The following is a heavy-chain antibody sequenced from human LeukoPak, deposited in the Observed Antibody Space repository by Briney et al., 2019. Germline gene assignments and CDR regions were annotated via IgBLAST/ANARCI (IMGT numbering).Heavy chain of an antibody. Sequence: GGSLRLSCAASGFTFSSDSMNWVRQAPGKGLEWVSSISSSSSYIYYADSVKGRFTISRDNAKNSLYLQMNSLRAEDTAVYYCARDSSGYYGGFDYWGQGTLVTVSS. CDR3: ARDSSGYYGGFDY. CDR2: ISSSSSYI. D-gene: IGHD3-22*01. J-gene: IGHJ4*02. CDR1: GFTFSSDS. V-gene: IGHV3-21*01.